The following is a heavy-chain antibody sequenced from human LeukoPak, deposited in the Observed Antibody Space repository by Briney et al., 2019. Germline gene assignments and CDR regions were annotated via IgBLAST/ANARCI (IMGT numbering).Heavy chain of an antibody. J-gene: IGHJ4*02. CDR1: GFTFSSYE. V-gene: IGHV3-48*03. CDR2: ISSSGRTF. D-gene: IGHD6-13*01. CDR3: ARDRRGSSWFFDY. Sequence: GGSLRLSCAACGFTFSSYEMNWVRQAPGKGLEWVSYISSSGRTFYYADSVKGRFTISRDNGKNSLYLQMNSLRVEDTAVYYCARDRRGSSWFFDYGGQGALVTVSS.